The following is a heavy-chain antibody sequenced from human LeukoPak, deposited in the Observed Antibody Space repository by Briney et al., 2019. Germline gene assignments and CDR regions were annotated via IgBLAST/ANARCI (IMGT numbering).Heavy chain of an antibody. CDR3: GRGLVVPAAMGEFDY. D-gene: IGHD2-2*01. V-gene: IGHV1-18*01. J-gene: IGHJ4*02. CDR2: SNVYNGKT. Sequence: GAVKDSCKGCLYTLTTSGINWVGQAPGQGGEGVGCSNVYNGKTNYTQKIQGRMTMTRETSTSKAYMELRSLKSGDTAVYDCGRGLVVPAAMGEFDYWGQGTLIAVSS. CDR1: LYTLTTSG.